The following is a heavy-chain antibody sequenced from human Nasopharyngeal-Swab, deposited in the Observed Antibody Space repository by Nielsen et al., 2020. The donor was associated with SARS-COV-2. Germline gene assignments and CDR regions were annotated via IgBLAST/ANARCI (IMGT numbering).Heavy chain of an antibody. J-gene: IGHJ4*02. D-gene: IGHD6-13*01. CDR1: GYTFTSYG. CDR3: ATHSSSWYGALGFDY. Sequence: ASVKVSCKASGYTFTSYGISWVRQAPGQGLEWMGWISAYNGNTIYAQKFQGRVTMTEDTSTDTAYMELSSLRSEDTAVYYCATHSSSWYGALGFDYWGQGTLVTVSS. V-gene: IGHV1-18*01. CDR2: ISAYNGNT.